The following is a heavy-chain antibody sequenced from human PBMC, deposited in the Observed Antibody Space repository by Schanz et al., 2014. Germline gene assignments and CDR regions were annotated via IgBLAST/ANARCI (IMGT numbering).Heavy chain of an antibody. V-gene: IGHV4-31*03. CDR1: GGSVSSGGDY. CDR3: ARGHHPHGITVAARGFDP. J-gene: IGHJ5*02. Sequence: QVQLQESGPGLVKPSQTLSLTCTVSGGSVSSGGDYWSWIRQHPGKGLEWIGFISYSGSTYYNPSLKSRVTISVDKPKKQVSLKVTSVPAADTAVYYCARGHHPHGITVAARGFDPWGQGTLVTVSS. D-gene: IGHD6-19*01. CDR2: ISYSGST.